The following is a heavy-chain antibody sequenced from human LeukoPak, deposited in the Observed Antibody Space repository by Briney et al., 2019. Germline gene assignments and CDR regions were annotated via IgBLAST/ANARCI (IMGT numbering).Heavy chain of an antibody. CDR3: ARDRGVYMGGDNDFDV. J-gene: IGHJ3*01. D-gene: IGHD2-8*02. Sequence: SETLSLTCTVSGGSISSYYWSWVRQPPGKGLEWIGYIYASGSTNYNPSLKSRVTISVDTSKNQFSLELSSVTAADTAVYYCARDRGVYMGGDNDFDVWGQGTMVSVSS. CDR2: IYASGST. CDR1: GGSISSYY. V-gene: IGHV4-4*09.